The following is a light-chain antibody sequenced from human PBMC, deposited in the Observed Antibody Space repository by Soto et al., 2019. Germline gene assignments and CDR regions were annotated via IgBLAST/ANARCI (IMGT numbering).Light chain of an antibody. CDR3: SSYTNINTRACV. V-gene: IGLV2-14*02. CDR1: SSDVGSYTL. CDR2: EGT. J-gene: IGLJ1*01. Sequence: QSVLTQPASVSGSPGQSITISCTGTSSDVGSYTLVSWYQQNPGKAPKLIIYEGTKRPSGVSNRFSGSKSGNTASLTISGLQAEDEAEYYCSSYTNINTRACVFGTGTKLTVL.